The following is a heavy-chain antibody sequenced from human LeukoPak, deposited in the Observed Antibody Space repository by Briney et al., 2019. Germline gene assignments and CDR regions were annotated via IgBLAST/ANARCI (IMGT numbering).Heavy chain of an antibody. Sequence: SETLSLTCNVSGGSITGRSDYWGWICQPPGKGLEWNGSFYYSGSTYYNPSLKSRVTISVDTSKNQFSLKLSSVTAADTAVYYCAKPSRGWLQFDAFDIWGQGTMVTVSS. D-gene: IGHD5-24*01. CDR1: GGSITGRSDY. CDR3: AKPSRGWLQFDAFDI. J-gene: IGHJ3*02. V-gene: IGHV4-39*01. CDR2: FYYSGST.